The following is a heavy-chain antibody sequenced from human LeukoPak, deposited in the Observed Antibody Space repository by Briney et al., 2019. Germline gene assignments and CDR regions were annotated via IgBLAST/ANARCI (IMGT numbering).Heavy chain of an antibody. Sequence: PSETLSLTCTVSGGSISSYYWSWIRQPPGKGLEWIGYIYYSGSTNYNPSLKSRVTISVDTSKNQFSLKLSSVTAADTAVYYCARLVVVPAAVGYYYYYGMDVWGQGTTVTVSS. CDR2: IYYSGST. J-gene: IGHJ6*02. CDR3: ARLVVVPAAVGYYYYYGMDV. D-gene: IGHD2-2*01. V-gene: IGHV4-59*01. CDR1: GGSISSYY.